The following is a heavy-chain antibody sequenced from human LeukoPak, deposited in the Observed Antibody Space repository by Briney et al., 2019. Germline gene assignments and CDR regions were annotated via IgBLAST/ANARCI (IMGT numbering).Heavy chain of an antibody. D-gene: IGHD3-22*01. J-gene: IGHJ4*02. Sequence: PGRSLRLSCAASGFTFSSYGMHWVRQAPGKRLEWVAVISYDGSNKYYADSVKGRFTISRDNSKNTLYLQMNSLRAEDTAVYYCAIGWEYYDSSGTFDYRGQGTLVTVSS. CDR2: ISYDGSNK. CDR1: GFTFSSYG. CDR3: AIGWEYYDSSGTFDY. V-gene: IGHV3-30*03.